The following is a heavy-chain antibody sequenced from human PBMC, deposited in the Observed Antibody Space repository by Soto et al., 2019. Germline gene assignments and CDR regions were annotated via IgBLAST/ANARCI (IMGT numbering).Heavy chain of an antibody. V-gene: IGHV4-59*01. CDR3: ARVPRCSGGSCYRGRHDAFDI. J-gene: IGHJ3*02. Sequence: SETLSLTCTVSGGSISSYYWSWIRQPPGKGLEWIGYIYYSGSTNYNPSLKSRVTISVDTSKNQFSLKLSSVTAAETAVYYCARVPRCSGGSCYRGRHDAFDIWGQGTMVTVSS. CDR2: IYYSGST. CDR1: GGSISSYY. D-gene: IGHD2-15*01.